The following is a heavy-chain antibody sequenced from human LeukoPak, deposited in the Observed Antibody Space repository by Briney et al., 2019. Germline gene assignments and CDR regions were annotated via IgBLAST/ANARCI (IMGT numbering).Heavy chain of an antibody. CDR3: ARGYSNYGYVFDL. D-gene: IGHD4-11*01. V-gene: IGHV3-48*03. CDR2: ISSSGSTI. CDR1: GFTFSSYE. J-gene: IGHJ3*01. Sequence: GGSLRLSCAASGFTFSSYEMNWVRQAPGKGLEWVSYISSSGSTIYYADSVKGRFTISRDNAKNSLYLQMNSLRAEDTAVYYCARGYSNYGYVFDLWGQGTMVTVSS.